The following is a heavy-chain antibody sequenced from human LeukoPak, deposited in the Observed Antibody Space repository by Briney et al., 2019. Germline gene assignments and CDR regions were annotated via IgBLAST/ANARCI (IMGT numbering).Heavy chain of an antibody. CDR3: ARGGRVDILTGYPH. Sequence: SMKVSCKASGGTFSSYAISWVRQAPGQGLEWMGGITPIFGTANYAQKFQGRVTITADESTSTAYMELSSLRSEDTAVYYCARGGRVDILTGYPHWGQGTLVTVSS. CDR1: GGTFSSYA. V-gene: IGHV1-69*01. CDR2: ITPIFGTA. J-gene: IGHJ4*02. D-gene: IGHD3-9*01.